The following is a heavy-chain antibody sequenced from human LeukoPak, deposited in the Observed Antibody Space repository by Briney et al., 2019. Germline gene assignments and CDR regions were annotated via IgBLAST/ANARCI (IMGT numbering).Heavy chain of an antibody. CDR3: ARQAATMGRFYFDY. V-gene: IGHV3-7*03. D-gene: IGHD5-24*01. CDR2: IKQDGSEI. CDR1: GFIFTSYW. Sequence: PGGSLRLSCAASGFIFTSYWMSWVRQAPGKGLEWVANIKQDGSEIYYVDSVKGRFTISRDNAKNSLSLQMNSLRAEDTAVYCCARQAATMGRFYFDYWGQGTLVTVSS. J-gene: IGHJ4*02.